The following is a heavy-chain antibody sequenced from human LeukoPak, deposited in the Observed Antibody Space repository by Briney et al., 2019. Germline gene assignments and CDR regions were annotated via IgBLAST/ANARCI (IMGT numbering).Heavy chain of an antibody. J-gene: IGHJ4*02. CDR1: GGSISSYY. Sequence: SETLSLTGTVSGGSISSYYWSWIRQPPGKGLEWIGYIYYSGSTNYNPSLKSRVTISVDTSKNQFSLKLSSVTAADTAVYYCARVGYDSSGYYYGSLDYWGQGTLVTVSS. D-gene: IGHD3-22*01. CDR3: ARVGYDSSGYYYGSLDY. V-gene: IGHV4-59*01. CDR2: IYYSGST.